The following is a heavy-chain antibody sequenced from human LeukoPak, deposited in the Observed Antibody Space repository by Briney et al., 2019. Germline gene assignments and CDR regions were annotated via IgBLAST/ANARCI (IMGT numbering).Heavy chain of an antibody. CDR2: ISAYNGYT. CDR3: ARDKAVTTELTQYFHH. Sequence: ASVKVSCKASGYTFTNYGVSWVRQAPGQGLEWMGWISAYNGYTNYAQKFQFRVTMTTDTSTSTAYMELRSLTSDDTAVHYCARDKAVTTELTQYFHHWGQGTLVTASS. D-gene: IGHD4-11*01. V-gene: IGHV1-18*01. J-gene: IGHJ1*01. CDR1: GYTFTNYG.